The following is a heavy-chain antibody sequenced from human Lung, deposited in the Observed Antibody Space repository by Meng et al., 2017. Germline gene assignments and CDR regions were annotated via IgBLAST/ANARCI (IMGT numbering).Heavy chain of an antibody. Sequence: GESLKISCAASGFTFSSYWMSWVRQAPGKGLEWVANINQDGSEKYYVDSVKGRFTISRDNAKNSLYLQMNSLRAEDTAVYYCAREGVLQLWFTFYYYYGMDVWGQGTTVTVSS. J-gene: IGHJ6*02. CDR1: GFTFSSYW. CDR3: AREGVLQLWFTFYYYYGMDV. V-gene: IGHV3-7*01. D-gene: IGHD5-18*01. CDR2: INQDGSEK.